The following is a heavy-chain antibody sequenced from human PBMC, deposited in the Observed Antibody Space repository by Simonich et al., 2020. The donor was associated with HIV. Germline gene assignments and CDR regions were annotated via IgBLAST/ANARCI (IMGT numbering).Heavy chain of an antibody. V-gene: IGHV3-23*01. CDR3: AKDRYYNFWSGYYDY. D-gene: IGHD3-3*01. J-gene: IGHJ4*02. CDR1: GFTFSSYA. CDR2: ISGSGGST. Sequence: EVQLLESGGGLVQPGGSLRLSCAASGFTFSSYAMSWVRQAPGKGLEGFSSISGSGGSTYYADSGKGRFTISRDNSKNTLYLQMNSLRAEDTAVYYCAKDRYYNFWSGYYDYWGQGTLVTVSS.